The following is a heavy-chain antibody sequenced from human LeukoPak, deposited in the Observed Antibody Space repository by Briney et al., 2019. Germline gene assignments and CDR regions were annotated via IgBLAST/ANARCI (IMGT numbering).Heavy chain of an antibody. Sequence: PGGSLRLSCAASGFTFSSYSMNWVRQAPGKGLEWVSSISSSSSYIYYADSVKGRFTISRDNAKNSLYLQMNSLRAEDMAVYYCASNPPAAESYWGQGTLVTVSS. V-gene: IGHV3-21*01. D-gene: IGHD6-13*01. J-gene: IGHJ4*02. CDR2: ISSSSSYI. CDR3: ASNPPAAESY. CDR1: GFTFSSYS.